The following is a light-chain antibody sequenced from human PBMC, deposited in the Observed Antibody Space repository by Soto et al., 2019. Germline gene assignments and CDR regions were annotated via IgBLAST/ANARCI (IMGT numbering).Light chain of an antibody. CDR1: SSDVGSYNL. J-gene: IGLJ2*01. CDR3: CSYAGSSTSV. CDR2: EGS. V-gene: IGLV2-23*01. Sequence: QSALTQPASVSGSPGQSITISCTGTSSDVGSYNLVSWYQQHPGKAPKLMIYEGSKRPSGVSHRFSGSKSGNTASLTISGLQAEYGADYYCCSYAGSSTSVFGGGTKVTVL.